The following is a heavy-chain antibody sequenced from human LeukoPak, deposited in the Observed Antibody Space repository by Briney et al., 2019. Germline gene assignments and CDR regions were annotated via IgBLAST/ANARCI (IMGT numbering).Heavy chain of an antibody. J-gene: IGHJ4*02. V-gene: IGHV4-34*01. CDR2: VNHSGST. CDR3: ARSRGSSWYWGFDY. Sequence: SETLSLTCAVYGGSFSGYYWSWIRQPPGKGLEWIGEVNHSGSTNYNPSLKSRVTISVDTSKNQFSLKLSSATAADTAVYYCARSRGSSWYWGFDYWGQGTLVTVSS. D-gene: IGHD6-13*01. CDR1: GGSFSGYY.